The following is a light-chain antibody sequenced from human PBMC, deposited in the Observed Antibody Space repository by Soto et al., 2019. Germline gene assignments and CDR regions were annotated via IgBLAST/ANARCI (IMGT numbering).Light chain of an antibody. J-gene: IGKJ1*01. CDR3: QHYNSYPWT. CDR2: KAS. V-gene: IGKV1-5*03. CDR1: QSISSW. Sequence: DIQMTESPSILSASVGHRVTIICGASQSISSWLAWYKPKPGKAPNLLIHKASHLESGVPSRFSGSGSGTEFTLTLSSLQPGDVATYDCQHYNSYPWTFGQGTKVDI.